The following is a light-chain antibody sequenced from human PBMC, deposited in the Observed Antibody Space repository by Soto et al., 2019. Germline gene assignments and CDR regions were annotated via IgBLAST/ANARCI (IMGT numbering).Light chain of an antibody. CDR2: EVS. CDR1: SSDVGNYDL. Sequence: QSVLTQPASVSGSPGQSITISCTGTSSDVGNYDLVSWYQQHPGKAPKVMIYEVSKRPSGVSNRFSGSKSGNTASLTISGLQTEDGADYYCCSYAGSSTYVFGTGTKVTVL. V-gene: IGLV2-23*02. J-gene: IGLJ1*01. CDR3: CSYAGSSTYV.